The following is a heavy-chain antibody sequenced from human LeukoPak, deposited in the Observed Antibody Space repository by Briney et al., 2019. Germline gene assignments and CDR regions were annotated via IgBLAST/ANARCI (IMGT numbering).Heavy chain of an antibody. D-gene: IGHD3-22*01. CDR2: INHSGST. CDR1: GGSISSYY. V-gene: IGHV4-34*01. Sequence: SETLSLTCTVSGGSISSYYWSWIRQPPGKGLEWIGEINHSGSTNYNPSLKGRVTISVDTSKNQFSLKLSSVTAADTAVYYCARGSPHYYDSSGLYYWGQGTLVTVST. CDR3: ARGSPHYYDSSGLYY. J-gene: IGHJ4*02.